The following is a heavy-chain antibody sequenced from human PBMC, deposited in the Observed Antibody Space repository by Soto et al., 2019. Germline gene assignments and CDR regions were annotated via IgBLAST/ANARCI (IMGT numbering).Heavy chain of an antibody. V-gene: IGHV4-30-4*01. J-gene: IGHJ5*02. D-gene: IGHD3-10*01. CDR3: ARNGECTRPGCIVGWFDP. CDR2: IYYSGST. Sequence: PSETLSLTCTVSGGSISSGDYYWSWIRQPPGKGLEWIGYIYYSGSTYYNPSLKSRVTISVDTSKNQFSLKLSSVTAADTAVYYCARNGECTRPGCIVGWFDPWGPGTLVTVSS. CDR1: GGSISSGDYY.